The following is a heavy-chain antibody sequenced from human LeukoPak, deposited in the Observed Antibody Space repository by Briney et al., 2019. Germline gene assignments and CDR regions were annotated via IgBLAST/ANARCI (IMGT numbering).Heavy chain of an antibody. V-gene: IGHV3-30-3*01. CDR3: ARDHLPQTYYYGSGSQIGSFDY. D-gene: IGHD3-10*01. CDR2: ISYDGSNK. Sequence: GGSLRLSCAASGFIFSSDAMDWVRQAPGKGLEWVAVISYDGSNKYYADSVKGRFTISRDNSKNTLYLQMNSLRAEDTAVYYCARDHLPQTYYYGSGSQIGSFDYWGQGTLVTVSS. J-gene: IGHJ4*02. CDR1: GFIFSSDA.